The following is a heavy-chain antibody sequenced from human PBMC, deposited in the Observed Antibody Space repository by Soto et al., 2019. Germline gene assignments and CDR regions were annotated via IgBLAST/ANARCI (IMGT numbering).Heavy chain of an antibody. V-gene: IGHV1-3*01. CDR1: GYTFTNYG. Sequence: GASVKVSCKASGYTFTNYGIHWVRQAPGQRLEWMGWINAGNGNTKYSQNFQGRVTITRDTSASTAYMELSSLRSEDTAVFYCAGSGYSSGWYHWYFDLWGRGTLVTVSS. D-gene: IGHD6-19*01. CDR2: INAGNGNT. J-gene: IGHJ2*01. CDR3: AGSGYSSGWYHWYFDL.